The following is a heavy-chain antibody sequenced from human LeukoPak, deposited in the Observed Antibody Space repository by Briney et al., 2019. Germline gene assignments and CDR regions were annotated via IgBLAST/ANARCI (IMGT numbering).Heavy chain of an antibody. CDR2: ISSSSSHI. CDR1: RFAFSTSR. D-gene: IGHD2-8*01. Sequence: PGGSLRLSCAASRFAFSTSRMNWVRQAPGRWLEWVSLISSSSSHIYYAESVKGRFTISRDNARNLMFLQMNSLRAEDTAVYYCARDLVSDGFDIWGQGTMVTVSS. J-gene: IGHJ3*02. CDR3: ARDLVSDGFDI. V-gene: IGHV3-21*06.